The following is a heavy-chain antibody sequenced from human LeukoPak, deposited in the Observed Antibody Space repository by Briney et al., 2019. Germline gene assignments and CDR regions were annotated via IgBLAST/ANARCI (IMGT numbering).Heavy chain of an antibody. CDR1: GFTFSSYA. CDR2: ISGSGGST. D-gene: IGHD3-3*01. CDR3: AKDQFWRGYPDDAFDI. Sequence: GGSLRLSCAASGFTFSSYAMSWVRQAPGKGLEWVSAISGSGGSTYYADSVKGRFTISRDNSKNTLYLQMNSLRAEDTAVYYCAKDQFWRGYPDDAFDIWGQGTMVTVSS. V-gene: IGHV3-23*01. J-gene: IGHJ3*02.